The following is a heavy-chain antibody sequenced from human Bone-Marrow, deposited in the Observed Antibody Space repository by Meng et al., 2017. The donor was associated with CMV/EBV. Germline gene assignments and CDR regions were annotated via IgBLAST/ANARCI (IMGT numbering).Heavy chain of an antibody. V-gene: IGHV1-2*02. CDR2: INPNSGGT. CDR3: ARASTTVVTPSWFDP. Sequence: QLQLVQSGAEVKKPGASVKVSCKASGYTFTGYYMHWVRQAPGQGLEWMGWINPNSGGTNYAQKFQGRVTMTRDTSISTAYMELSRLRSDDTAVYYCARASTTVVTPSWFDPWGQGTLVTVFS. CDR1: GYTFTGYY. D-gene: IGHD4-23*01. J-gene: IGHJ5*02.